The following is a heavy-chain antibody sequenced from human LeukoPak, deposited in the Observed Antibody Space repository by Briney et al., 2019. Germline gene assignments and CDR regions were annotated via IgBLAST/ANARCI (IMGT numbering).Heavy chain of an antibody. CDR1: GCSISSYY. D-gene: IGHD3-22*01. CDR3: ARDRYYYDSSARYFDY. Sequence: PSETLSLTCTVSGCSISSYYWSWIRQPAGKGLEWIGPIHTSGSTNYSHSLKSRVTMSVDTSKNQYSLKLSSVTAADTAVYYCARDRYYYDSSARYFDYWGQGTLVTVSS. J-gene: IGHJ4*02. CDR2: IHTSGST. V-gene: IGHV4-4*07.